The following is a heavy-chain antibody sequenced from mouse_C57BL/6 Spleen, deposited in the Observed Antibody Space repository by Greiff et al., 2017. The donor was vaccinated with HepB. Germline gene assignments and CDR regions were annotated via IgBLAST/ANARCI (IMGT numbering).Heavy chain of an antibody. Sequence: QVQLQQSGAELVRPGTSVKVSCKASGYAFTNYLIEWVKQRPGQGLEWIGVINPGSGGTNYNEKFKGKATLTADKSSSTAYMQLSSLTSEDSAVYFCARTLSTWGQGTTLTVSS. CDR1: GYAFTNYL. V-gene: IGHV1-54*01. J-gene: IGHJ2*01. D-gene: IGHD2-1*01. CDR2: INPGSGGT. CDR3: ARTLST.